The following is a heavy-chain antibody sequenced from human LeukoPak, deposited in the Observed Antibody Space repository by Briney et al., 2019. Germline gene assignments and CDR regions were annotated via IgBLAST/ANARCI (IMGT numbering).Heavy chain of an antibody. CDR2: ISSSSSYI. D-gene: IGHD3-10*01. CDR3: ARAPYPYGSGSYHYFDD. V-gene: IGHV3-21*04. J-gene: IGHJ4*02. Sequence: GGSLRLSCAASGFTFSSYSMNWVRQAPGKGLEWVSSISSSSSYIYYADSVKGRFTISRDNAKNSLYLQMNSLRAEDTAVYYCARAPYPYGSGSYHYFDDWGQGTLVTVSS. CDR1: GFTFSSYS.